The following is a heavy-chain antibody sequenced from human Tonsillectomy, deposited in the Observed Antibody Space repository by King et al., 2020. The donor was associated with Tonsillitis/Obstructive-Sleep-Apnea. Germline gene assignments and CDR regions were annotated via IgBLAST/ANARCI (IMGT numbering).Heavy chain of an antibody. CDR3: ARTSTGSSSHELYYFDS. Sequence: VQLQQWGAGLLKPSETLSLTCAVYGGSFSGYYWSWIRQPPGKGLEWIGEINHGGSTNYNPSLKSRVTISVDTSKNQFSLKLSSVSAADTAVYYCARTSTGSSSHELYYFDSWGQGTLVTVSS. J-gene: IGHJ4*02. CDR1: GGSFSGYY. D-gene: IGHD6-6*01. CDR2: INHGGST. V-gene: IGHV4-34*01.